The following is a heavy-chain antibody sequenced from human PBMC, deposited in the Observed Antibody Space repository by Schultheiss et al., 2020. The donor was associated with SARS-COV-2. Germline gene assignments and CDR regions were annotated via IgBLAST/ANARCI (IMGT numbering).Heavy chain of an antibody. Sequence: SETLSLTCTVSGGSISSYYWSWIRQPPGKGLEWIGYIYYSGSTNYDPSLKSRLTISLDTSKNQFSLKLTSVTAADTAVYYCARGPAPYSDFWTDSYTGWFDPWGQGTLVTVSS. CDR1: GGSISSYY. CDR2: IYYSGST. V-gene: IGHV4-59*12. D-gene: IGHD3-3*01. J-gene: IGHJ5*02. CDR3: ARGPAPYSDFWTDSYTGWFDP.